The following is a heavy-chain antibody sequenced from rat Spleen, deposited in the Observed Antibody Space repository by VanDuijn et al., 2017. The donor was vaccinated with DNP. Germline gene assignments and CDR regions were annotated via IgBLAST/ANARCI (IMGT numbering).Heavy chain of an antibody. CDR2: INSAGTT. V-gene: IGHV3-3*01. J-gene: IGHJ2*01. CDR1: GYSITSSYS. CDR3: ARWTYYFDY. Sequence: EVQLQESGPGLVKPSQSLSLTCSVTGYSITSSYSWNWIRKFPGNTLEYMEYINSAGTTNYNPSLKSRISITRDTSKNHFFLHLNSVTTEDTATYYCARWTYYFDYWGQGVMVTVSS.